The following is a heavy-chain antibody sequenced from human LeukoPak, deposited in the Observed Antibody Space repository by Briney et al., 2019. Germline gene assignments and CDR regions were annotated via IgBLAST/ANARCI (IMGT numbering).Heavy chain of an antibody. V-gene: IGHV3-53*01. D-gene: IGHD3-9*01. CDR1: AFTVSSNY. CDR2: IYSGGST. CDR3: ASSRVLGYYDILTGYSYFDY. Sequence: PGGSLRLSCAASAFTVSSNYMSWVRHAPGNGLEWVSVIYSGGSTYYADSVKGRFTISRDNSKNTLYLQMNSLRAEDTAVYYCASSRVLGYYDILTGYSYFDYWGQGTLVTVSS. J-gene: IGHJ4*02.